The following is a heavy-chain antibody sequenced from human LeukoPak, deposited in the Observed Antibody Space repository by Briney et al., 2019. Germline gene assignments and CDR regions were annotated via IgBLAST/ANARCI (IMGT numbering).Heavy chain of an antibody. CDR1: GGSISSSSYY. D-gene: IGHD6-13*01. Sequence: SGTLSLTCTVSGGSISSSSYYWGWIRQSPGKGLEWIGSMYYSGNTYYNPSLKSRVTISVDTSKNQFSLKVSSVTAADTAVYYCARLVPYSSNWYFDYWGQGTLVTVSS. V-gene: IGHV4-39*01. CDR2: MYYSGNT. J-gene: IGHJ4*02. CDR3: ARLVPYSSNWYFDY.